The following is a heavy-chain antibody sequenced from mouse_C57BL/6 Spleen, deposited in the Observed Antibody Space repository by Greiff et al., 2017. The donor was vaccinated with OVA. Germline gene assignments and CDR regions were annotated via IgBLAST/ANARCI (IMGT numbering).Heavy chain of an antibody. CDR2: IRNKANGYTT. CDR3: ARFLSYYGNPYAMDY. Sequence: EVMLVESGGGLVQPGGSLSLSCAASGFTFTDYYMSWVRQPPGKALEWLGFIRNKANGYTTEYSASVKGRFTISRDNSQSILYLQMNALRAEDSATYYCARFLSYYGNPYAMDYWGQGTSVTVSS. D-gene: IGHD2-10*01. J-gene: IGHJ4*01. CDR1: GFTFTDYY. V-gene: IGHV7-3*01.